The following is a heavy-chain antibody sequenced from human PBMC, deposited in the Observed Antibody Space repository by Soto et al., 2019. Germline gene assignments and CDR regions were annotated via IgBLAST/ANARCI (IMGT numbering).Heavy chain of an antibody. CDR1: GFTFDDYA. CDR3: ARVWGGRCLDF. Sequence: EVQLVQSGGGLVQPGVSLRLSCVTSGFTFDDYAMHWVRQRPGKGLEWVSGISWNSGSLVYADSVKGRFTISRENAKNSLYLQMDSLTVEDTALYYCARVWGGRCLDFWGQGTLVTVSS. CDR2: ISWNSGSL. V-gene: IGHV3-9*01. D-gene: IGHD3-3*01. J-gene: IGHJ4*02.